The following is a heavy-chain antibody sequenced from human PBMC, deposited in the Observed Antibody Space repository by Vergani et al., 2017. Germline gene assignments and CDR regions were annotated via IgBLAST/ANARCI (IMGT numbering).Heavy chain of an antibody. CDR3: ASATHSGQRADR. D-gene: IGHD2-15*01. CDR2: IHYSENT. Sequence: QVQLQESGPGLVKSSETLSLTCSVSFDSIRNLYCNWIRRPPGKELEWIGSIHYSENTNYNPSPKTRVTISVDTSKNQFSLTLTSVTAADPAVYYCASATHSGQRADRWGQGILVTVTS. CDR1: FDSIRNLY. V-gene: IGHV4-59*11. J-gene: IGHJ5*02.